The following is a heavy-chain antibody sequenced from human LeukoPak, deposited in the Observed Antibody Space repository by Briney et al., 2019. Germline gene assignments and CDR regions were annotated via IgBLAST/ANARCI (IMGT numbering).Heavy chain of an antibody. CDR3: ARAPNYDFWSGYRFDY. D-gene: IGHD3-3*01. CDR1: GGSISSGSYY. J-gene: IGHJ4*02. V-gene: IGHV4-61*02. CDR2: IYTSGST. Sequence: SQTLSLTCTVSGGSISSGSYYWSWIRQPAGKGLEWIGRIYTSGSTNYNPSLKSRVTISVDTSKNQFSLKLSSVTAADTAVYYCARAPNYDFWSGYRFDYWGQGTLVTVSS.